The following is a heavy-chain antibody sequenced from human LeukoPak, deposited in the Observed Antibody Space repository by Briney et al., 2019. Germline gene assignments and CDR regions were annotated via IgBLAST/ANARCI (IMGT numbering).Heavy chain of an antibody. CDR2: ISAYNGNT. V-gene: IGHV1-18*04. J-gene: IGHJ3*02. CDR3: ARDRPIRDYYDSSGYYYHAFDI. Sequence: ASVKVSCKASGYTFTGYYMHWVRQAPGQGLEWMGWISAYNGNTNYAQKLQGRVTMTTDTSTSTAYMELRSLRSDDTAVYYCARDRPIRDYYDSSGYYYHAFDIWGQGTMVTVSS. CDR1: GYTFTGYY. D-gene: IGHD3-22*01.